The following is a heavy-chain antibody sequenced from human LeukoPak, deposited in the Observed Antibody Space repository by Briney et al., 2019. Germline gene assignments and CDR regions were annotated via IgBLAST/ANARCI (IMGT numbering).Heavy chain of an antibody. J-gene: IGHJ6*03. D-gene: IGHD6-13*01. CDR1: GGSISSYY. CDR3: ARVLPAAGAYYYYYYMDV. V-gene: IGHV4-59*01. CDR2: IYYSGST. Sequence: SETLSLTCTVSGGSISSYYWSWIRQPPGEGLEWIGYIYYSGSTNYNPSLKSRVTISVDTSKNQFSLKLSSVTAADTAVYYCARVLPAAGAYYYYYYMDVWGKGTTVTVSS.